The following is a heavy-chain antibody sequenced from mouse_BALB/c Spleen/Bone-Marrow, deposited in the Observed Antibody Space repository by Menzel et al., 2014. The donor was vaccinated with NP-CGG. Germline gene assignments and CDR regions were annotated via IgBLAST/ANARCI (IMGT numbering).Heavy chain of an antibody. CDR3: ARDDYDDQYYFDY. CDR1: GFTFSSYA. CDR2: ISSGGST. D-gene: IGHD2-4*01. V-gene: IGHV5-6-5*01. Sequence: VQLKESGGGLVKPGGSLKLSCAASGFTFSSYAMSWVRQTPEKRLEWVASISSGGSTYYPDSVKGRFTISRDNARNILYLQMSSLRSEDTAMYYCARDDYDDQYYFDYLDQGTTLTVSS. J-gene: IGHJ2*01.